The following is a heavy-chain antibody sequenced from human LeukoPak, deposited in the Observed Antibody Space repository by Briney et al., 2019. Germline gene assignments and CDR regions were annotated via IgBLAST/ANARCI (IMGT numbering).Heavy chain of an antibody. CDR2: INHSGST. J-gene: IGHJ4*02. CDR3: ARVVVRAHRKKLGRGGNYFDY. CDR1: GGSFSGYY. Sequence: PSETLSLTCAVYGGSFSGYYWSWIRQPPGKGLEWIGEINHSGSTNYNPSLKSRVTISVDTSKNQFSLKLSSVTAADTAVYYCARVVVRAHRKKLGRGGNYFDYWGQGTLVTVS. V-gene: IGHV4-34*01. D-gene: IGHD1-1*01.